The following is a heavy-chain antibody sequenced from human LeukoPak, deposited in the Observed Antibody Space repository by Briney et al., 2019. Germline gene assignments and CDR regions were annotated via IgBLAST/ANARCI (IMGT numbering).Heavy chain of an antibody. Sequence: GGSLRLSCAASGFTFSNAWMSWVRQAPGKGLEWVGRIKSKTDGGTTDYAAPVKGRFTISRDDSKNTLYLQMNSLKTEDTAVYYCTTGSDGSSDHHYFDYWGQGTLVTVSS. D-gene: IGHD6-6*01. CDR1: GFTFSNAW. J-gene: IGHJ4*02. CDR3: TTGSDGSSDHHYFDY. CDR2: IKSKTDGGTT. V-gene: IGHV3-15*01.